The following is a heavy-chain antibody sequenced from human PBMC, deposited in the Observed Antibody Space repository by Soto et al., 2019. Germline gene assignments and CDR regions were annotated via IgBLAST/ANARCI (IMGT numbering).Heavy chain of an antibody. J-gene: IGHJ3*02. D-gene: IGHD3-16*02. CDR1: GYTFTSYG. V-gene: IGHV1-18*01. Sequence: ASVKVSCKASGYTFTSYGISWVRQAPGQGLEWMGWISAYNGNTNYAQKPQGRVTMTTDTSTSTAYMELRSLRSDDTAVYYCAGNLYDYVWGSYRSDAFDIWGQGTMVTVSS. CDR2: ISAYNGNT. CDR3: AGNLYDYVWGSYRSDAFDI.